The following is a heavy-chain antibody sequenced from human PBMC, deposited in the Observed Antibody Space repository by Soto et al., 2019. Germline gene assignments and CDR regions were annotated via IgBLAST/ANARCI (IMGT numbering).Heavy chain of an antibody. CDR1: GGSLSTNP. CDR2: TGSGTGPR. Sequence: QVQLVQSGTEVKKPGSSVEVSCKASGGSLSTNPISWVRQAPGQGLEWMGGTGSGTGPRNHAQKFQGRLTVTADKSTGTVYMELTNLSSEDTAVYYCARRDSGGFFRFFDSWGQGTLVTVSS. D-gene: IGHD2-15*01. CDR3: ARRDSGGFFRFFDS. V-gene: IGHV1-69*06. J-gene: IGHJ4*02.